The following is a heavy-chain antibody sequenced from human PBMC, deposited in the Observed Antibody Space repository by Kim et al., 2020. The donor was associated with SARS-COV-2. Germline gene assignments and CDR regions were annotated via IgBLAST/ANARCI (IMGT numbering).Heavy chain of an antibody. J-gene: IGHJ4*02. D-gene: IGHD5-18*01. CDR3: VRAWGGNTYGYYF. CDR1: GFSISTWN. CDR2: INSRATNI. V-gene: IGHV3-48*04. Sequence: GGSLRLSCAASGFSISTWNLNWVRQAPGKGPEWVSYINSRATNIYYADSVKGRFSTSRDNAKNSLYLQMNGLRAEDTAVYYCVRAWGGNTYGYYFWGQGT.